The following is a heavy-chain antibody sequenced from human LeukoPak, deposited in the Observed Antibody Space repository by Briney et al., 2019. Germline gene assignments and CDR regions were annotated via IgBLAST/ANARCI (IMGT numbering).Heavy chain of an antibody. CDR2: MNPNSGNT. D-gene: IGHD4-17*01. J-gene: IGHJ4*02. V-gene: IGHV1-8*01. Sequence: ASVKVSCKASGYTFTSYDINWVRQATGQGLEWMGWMNPNSGNTGYAQKFQGRVTMTRNTSISTAYMELSSLRSEDTAVYYCVKGNEAFGDSRFDYWGQGTLVTVSS. CDR3: VKGNEAFGDSRFDY. CDR1: GYTFTSYD.